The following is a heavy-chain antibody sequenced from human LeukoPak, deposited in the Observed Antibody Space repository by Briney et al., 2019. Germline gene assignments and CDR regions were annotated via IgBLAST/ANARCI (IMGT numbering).Heavy chain of an antibody. CDR2: INHSGST. CDR3: ARGRPRYYYGSGSYYRGPFDY. CDR1: GGSFSGYY. V-gene: IGHV4-34*01. D-gene: IGHD3-10*01. J-gene: IGHJ4*02. Sequence: SETLSLTCAVYGGSFSGYYWSWIRQPPGKGLEWIGEINHSGSTNYNPSLKSRVTISVDTSKNQFSLKLSSVTAADTAAYYCARGRPRYYYGSGSYYRGPFDYWGQGTLVTVSS.